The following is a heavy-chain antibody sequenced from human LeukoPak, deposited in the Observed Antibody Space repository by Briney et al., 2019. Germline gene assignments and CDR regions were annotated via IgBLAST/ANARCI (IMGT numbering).Heavy chain of an antibody. CDR1: GYSFTNYW. J-gene: IGHJ4*02. D-gene: IGHD4-11*01. Sequence: GESLKISCKGSGYSFTNYWLGWVRQMPGKSLEWMGIIYPGDSDTRYSPSFQGQVTFSADKSISTAYLQWSSLKASDTAIYYCARFGSPSTEFDSWGQGTLVTVSS. CDR3: ARFGSPSTEFDS. CDR2: IYPGDSDT. V-gene: IGHV5-51*01.